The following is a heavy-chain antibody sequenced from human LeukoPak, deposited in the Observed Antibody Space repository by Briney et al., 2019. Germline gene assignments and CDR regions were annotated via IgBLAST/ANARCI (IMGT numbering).Heavy chain of an antibody. D-gene: IGHD3-9*01. CDR1: GGSISSSSYY. CDR2: IYYSGST. CDR3: ARGGYDILTGHRRYFDL. Sequence: PSETLSLTCTVSGGSISSSSYYWGWIRQPPGKGLEWIGSIYYSGSTYYNPSLKSRVTISVDTSKNQFSLKLSSVTAADTAVYYCARGGYDILTGHRRYFDLWGRGTLVTVSS. V-gene: IGHV4-39*07. J-gene: IGHJ2*01.